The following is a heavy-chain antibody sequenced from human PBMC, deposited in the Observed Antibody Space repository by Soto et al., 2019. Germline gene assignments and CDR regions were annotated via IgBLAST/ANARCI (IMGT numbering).Heavy chain of an antibody. CDR2: ISAYSGKT. Sequence: QVQLVQSGGEVKKPGASVKVSCKTSVYTFTTYGISWVRQAPGQGLEWVGWISAYSGKTHYAQKFQGKVTMTTDTSTNTAYLELRSLRSDDTAVYYCARDHDFWDLQYWGQGTLVTVSS. D-gene: IGHD3-3*01. CDR1: VYTFTTYG. CDR3: ARDHDFWDLQY. J-gene: IGHJ4*02. V-gene: IGHV1-18*01.